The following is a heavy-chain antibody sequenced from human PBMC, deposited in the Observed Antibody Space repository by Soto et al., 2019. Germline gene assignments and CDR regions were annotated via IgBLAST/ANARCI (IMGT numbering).Heavy chain of an antibody. CDR2: IYYSGST. CDR3: ARGGDYYDSSGYYFPLLS. Sequence: QVQLQESGPGLVKPSQTLSLTCTVSGGSISSGDYYWSWIRQPPGKGLEWIGYIYYSGSTYYNPSLKSRVTISVDTSKNQFSLKLSSVTAADTAVYYCARGGDYYDSSGYYFPLLSWGQGTLVTVSS. D-gene: IGHD3-22*01. V-gene: IGHV4-30-4*01. J-gene: IGHJ4*02. CDR1: GGSISSGDYY.